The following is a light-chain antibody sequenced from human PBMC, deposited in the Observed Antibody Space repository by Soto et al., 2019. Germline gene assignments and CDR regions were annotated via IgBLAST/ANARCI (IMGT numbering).Light chain of an antibody. V-gene: IGKV3-11*01. CDR3: QQRSNSLT. J-gene: IGKJ4*01. Sequence: ETVLTQSPATLSLSPGESATLSCRTSQTVNNYVAGYQQRHGQPPRLLIHDASKRATGVPTRFSGSVSGTDFTLTISSIEPEDSAVYYCQQRSNSLTFGGRTKVEIK. CDR2: DAS. CDR1: QTVNNY.